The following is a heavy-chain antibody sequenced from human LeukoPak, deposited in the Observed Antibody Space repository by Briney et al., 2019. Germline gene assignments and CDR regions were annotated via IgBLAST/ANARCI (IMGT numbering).Heavy chain of an antibody. D-gene: IGHD3-10*01. CDR1: GFTFSSYW. CDR2: IKQDGSEK. J-gene: IGHJ4*02. V-gene: IGHV3-7*01. CDR3: ARDPHYGSGITTPYFDY. Sequence: GGSLRLSCAASGFTFSSYWMSWVRQAPGKGLEWVANIKQDGSEKYYVDSVRGRFTISRDNAKNSLYLQMNSLRAEDTAVYYCARDPHYGSGITTPYFDYWGQGTLVTVSS.